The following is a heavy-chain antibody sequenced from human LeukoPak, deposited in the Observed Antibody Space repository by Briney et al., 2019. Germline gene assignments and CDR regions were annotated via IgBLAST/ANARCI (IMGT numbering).Heavy chain of an antibody. CDR3: ARGGFVDTAMVSHYFDY. CDR1: GGSFSGYY. V-gene: IGHV4-34*01. J-gene: IGHJ4*02. Sequence: SETLSLTCAVYGGSFSGYYWSWIRQPPGKGLEWIGEINHSGSTNYNPSLKSRVTISVDTSKNQFSLKLSSVIAADTAVYYCARGGFVDTAMVSHYFDYWGQGTLVTVSS. CDR2: INHSGST. D-gene: IGHD5-18*01.